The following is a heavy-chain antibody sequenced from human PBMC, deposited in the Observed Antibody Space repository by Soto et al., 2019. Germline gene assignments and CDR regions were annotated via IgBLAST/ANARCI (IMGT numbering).Heavy chain of an antibody. D-gene: IGHD4-17*01. CDR2: IYYTGAT. Sequence: QVQLQESGPGLVKPSQTLSLTCTVSGGSISSAGYYWNWIRQHPGKGLQWIGYIYYTGATHYSPSLKIRLTISGDTSKNQFSLKLSSVTAADTAVYYCARGGSDYGDFYFDYWGLGTLVTVSS. V-gene: IGHV4-31*03. CDR1: GGSISSAGYY. CDR3: ARGGSDYGDFYFDY. J-gene: IGHJ4*02.